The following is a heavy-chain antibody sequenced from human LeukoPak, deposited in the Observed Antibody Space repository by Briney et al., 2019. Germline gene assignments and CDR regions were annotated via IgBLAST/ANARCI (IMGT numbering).Heavy chain of an antibody. Sequence: GASVKVSCKVSGYSLTEVSTHWARQAPGKGLEWMGGSDPEDGEAIYAQKVQGRLTMTEDTSIDTAFMELRSLKSEDTAIYYCVTDIRSGWRNYWGQGTLITVSS. V-gene: IGHV1-24*01. CDR2: SDPEDGEA. D-gene: IGHD6-19*01. J-gene: IGHJ4*02. CDR3: VTDIRSGWRNY. CDR1: GYSLTEVS.